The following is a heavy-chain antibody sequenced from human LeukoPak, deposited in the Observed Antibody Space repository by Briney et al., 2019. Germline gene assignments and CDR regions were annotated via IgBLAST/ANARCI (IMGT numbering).Heavy chain of an antibody. CDR2: ISYSGNP. CDR1: GDSISSSNYY. J-gene: IGHJ6*02. CDR3: ARGQLALYYYNGLDV. Sequence: SVPQSLPCTVSGDSISSSNYYWPWIRQPPGKGLDWIVSISYSGNPCYSSSLKSHLTISVDMSKNQFSLRLSSMTAADRAVYYCARGQLALYYYNGLDVWGQGTTVTVSS. D-gene: IGHD1-1*01. V-gene: IGHV4-39*01.